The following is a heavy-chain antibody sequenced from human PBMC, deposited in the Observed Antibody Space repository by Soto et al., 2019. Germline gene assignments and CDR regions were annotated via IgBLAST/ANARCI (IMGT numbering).Heavy chain of an antibody. D-gene: IGHD6-19*01. CDR2: IYPGDSDT. CDR3: ARHVRRGAVAGRPLDC. CDR1: GYSFTSYW. V-gene: IGHV5-51*01. J-gene: IGHJ4*02. Sequence: PGESLKISCKGSGYSFTSYWIGWVRQMPGKGLEWMGIIYPGDSDTRYSPSFQGQVTISADKSISTAYLQWSSLKASDTAMYYCARHVRRGAVAGRPLDCWGQGTMVTVAS.